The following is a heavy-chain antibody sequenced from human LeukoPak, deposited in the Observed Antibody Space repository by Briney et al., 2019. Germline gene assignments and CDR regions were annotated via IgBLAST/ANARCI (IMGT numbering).Heavy chain of an antibody. CDR1: GYTFTSYY. D-gene: IGHD6-6*01. CDR3: ARVGAARPFDP. J-gene: IGHJ5*02. V-gene: IGHV1-46*01. CDR2: INPSGGST. Sequence: GASVKVPCKASGYTFTSYYMHWVRQAPGQGLEWMGIINPSGGSTSYAQKFQGRVTMTRDTSTSTVYMELSSLRTEDTAVYYCARVGAARPFDPWGQGTLVTVSS.